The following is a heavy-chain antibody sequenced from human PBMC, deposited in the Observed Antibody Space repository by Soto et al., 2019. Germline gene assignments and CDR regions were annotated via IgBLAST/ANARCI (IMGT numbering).Heavy chain of an antibody. Sequence: GGSLRLSCAASGFTFSSYWMSWVRQAPGKGPEWVANIKQDGSEKYYVDSVKGRFTISRDNAKNSLYLQMNSLRAEDTAVYYCARARGSGSYYSDYWGQGTLVTVSS. CDR3: ARARGSGSYYSDY. V-gene: IGHV3-7*01. D-gene: IGHD3-10*01. CDR2: IKQDGSEK. J-gene: IGHJ4*02. CDR1: GFTFSSYW.